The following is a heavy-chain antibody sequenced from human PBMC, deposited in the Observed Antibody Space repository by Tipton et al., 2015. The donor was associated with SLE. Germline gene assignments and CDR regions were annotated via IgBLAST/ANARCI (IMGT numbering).Heavy chain of an antibody. D-gene: IGHD1-26*01. CDR2: INHSGST. J-gene: IGHJ4*02. CDR3: ARGGGSYYDY. Sequence: LRLSCAVYGGSFSGYYWSWIRQPPGKGLEWIGEINHSGSTNYNPSLKSRVTISVDTSKNQFSLKLSSVTAADTAVYYCARGGGSYYDYWGQGTLVTVSS. CDR1: GGSFSGYY. V-gene: IGHV4-34*01.